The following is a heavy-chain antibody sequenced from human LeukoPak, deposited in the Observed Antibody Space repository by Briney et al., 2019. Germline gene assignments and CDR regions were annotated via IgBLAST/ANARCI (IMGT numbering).Heavy chain of an antibody. Sequence: GGALRLSCAASGCTFSDHYMDWVRQAPGKGLEGVGRTRNKANSYTTEYAACGKGRFTISRDDSKNSLYLQMNSLKTEDTAVYYCARESCSGGSCYSKGNWFDPWGQGTLVTVSS. V-gene: IGHV3-72*01. CDR3: ARESCSGGSCYSKGNWFDP. CDR2: TRNKANSYTT. CDR1: GCTFSDHY. J-gene: IGHJ5*02. D-gene: IGHD2-15*01.